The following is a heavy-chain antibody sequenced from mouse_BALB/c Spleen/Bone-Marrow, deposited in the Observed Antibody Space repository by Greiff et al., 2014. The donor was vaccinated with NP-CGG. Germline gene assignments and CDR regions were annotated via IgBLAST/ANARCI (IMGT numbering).Heavy chain of an antibody. V-gene: IGHV14-1*02. CDR2: IDPENGNI. CDR3: ARSPRNYSDY. CDR1: GFNIKDYY. J-gene: IGHJ2*01. D-gene: IGHD6-2*01. Sequence: VQLQQSGAELVRPGALVRLSCKASGFNIKDYYMYWVKQRPEQGLEWIGWIDPENGNIIYDPKFQGKASITADTSSNTAYLQLSSLTSEDTAVYYCARSPRNYSDYRGKGSTLTVSA.